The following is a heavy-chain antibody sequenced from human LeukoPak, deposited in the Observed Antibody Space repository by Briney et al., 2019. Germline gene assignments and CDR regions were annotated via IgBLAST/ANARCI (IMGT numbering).Heavy chain of an antibody. J-gene: IGHJ4*02. Sequence: SSETLSLTCTVSGGSISSGGYYWSWIRQHPGKGLEWIGYIYYSGSTYYNPSLKSRVTISVDTSKNQFSLKLSSVTAADTAVYYCARVGYCSSTSCSPLLYYFDYWGQGTLVTVSS. CDR3: ARVGYCSSTSCSPLLYYFDY. CDR2: IYYSGST. V-gene: IGHV4-31*03. D-gene: IGHD2-2*01. CDR1: GGSISSGGYY.